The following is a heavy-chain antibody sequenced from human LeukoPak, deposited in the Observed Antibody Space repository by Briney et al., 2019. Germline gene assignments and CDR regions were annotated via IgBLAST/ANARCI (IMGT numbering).Heavy chain of an antibody. CDR1: GDSLSRSSYY. V-gene: IGHV4-39*07. CDR2: IYHNGRT. CDR3: GRAFRESFFDY. Sequence: SETLSLTCTVSGDSLSRSSYYCGWIRQPPGKGLEWIGSIYHNGRTYYNPSLKSQATISLDTSKNQFSVDLTSVTADDTALYYCGRAFRESFFDYWGQGTLVTVSS. J-gene: IGHJ4*02.